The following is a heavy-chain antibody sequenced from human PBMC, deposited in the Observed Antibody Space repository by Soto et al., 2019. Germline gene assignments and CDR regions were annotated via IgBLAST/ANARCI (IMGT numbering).Heavy chain of an antibody. V-gene: IGHV3-33*03. J-gene: IGHJ4*02. CDR2: IWYDGRNK. Sequence: QVQLVESGGGAVQPGRSLILSCAASGFTFSSYGMHWVRQAPGKGLEWVAVIWYDGRNKYYADSVRGRFTISRDDSKNTLYLQMNSLRVDDTAVYYCARVHSSSSAFLDYWGQGTLVTVSS. D-gene: IGHD6-6*01. CDR3: ARVHSSSSAFLDY. CDR1: GFTFSSYG.